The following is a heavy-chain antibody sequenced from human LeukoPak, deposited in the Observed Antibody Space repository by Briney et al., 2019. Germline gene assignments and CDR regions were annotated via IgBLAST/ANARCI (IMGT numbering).Heavy chain of an antibody. CDR2: INPNSGGT. J-gene: IGHJ5*02. Sequence: GASVKVSCKASGYTFTGYYMYWVRQAPGQGLEWMGRINPNSGGTDYAQNFQGRVTMTRDTSISTANMELSRLRSDDTAVYYCARGYCSGGTCYLVENWFDPWGQGTLVTVSS. CDR1: GYTFTGYY. D-gene: IGHD2-15*01. V-gene: IGHV1-2*06. CDR3: ARGYCSGGTCYLVENWFDP.